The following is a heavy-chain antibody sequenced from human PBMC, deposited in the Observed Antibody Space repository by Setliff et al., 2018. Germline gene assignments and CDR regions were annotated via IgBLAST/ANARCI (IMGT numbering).Heavy chain of an antibody. CDR2: TNTNTGNP. V-gene: IGHV7-4-1*02. J-gene: IGHJ3*02. Sequence: AASVKVSCKASGYTFTSYAMNWVRQAPGQGLEWMGWTNTNTGNPTYAQGFTGRFVFSLDTSVSTAYLQISSLKAEDTAVYYCARGDFWVVGGAFDIWGQGTMVTVS. CDR3: ARGDFWVVGGAFDI. CDR1: GYTFTSYA. D-gene: IGHD3-3*01.